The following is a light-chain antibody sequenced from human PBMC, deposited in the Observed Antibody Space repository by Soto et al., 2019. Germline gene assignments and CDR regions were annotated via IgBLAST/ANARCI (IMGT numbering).Light chain of an antibody. CDR1: SSDVGAYNY. CDR2: EVT. Sequence: QSALTQPPSASGSPGQSVTISCTGTSSDVGAYNYVSWYQQHPGKAPKLMIYEVTKRPSGVPARFSGSKSGNTASLTVSGLQAEDEAEYFCLSYKTDNTFVFGTGTKLTVL. J-gene: IGLJ1*01. CDR3: LSYKTDNTFV. V-gene: IGLV2-8*01.